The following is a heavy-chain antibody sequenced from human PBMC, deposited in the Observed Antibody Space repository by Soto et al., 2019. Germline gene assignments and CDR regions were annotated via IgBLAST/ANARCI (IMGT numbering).Heavy chain of an antibody. V-gene: IGHV1-69*19. CDR2: ISPMFGAA. J-gene: IGHJ4*02. Sequence: QVQLVQSGAEMKKPGSSVKVSCQSSGGTFNTYAMNWVRQAPGQGPEWMGDISPMFGAANYAPKFQGRVTITAAESPVTSYVQLISLTSEEPALYFCARVVQFHTPAFVYWGQGTLVTVSS. D-gene: IGHD2-15*01. CDR1: GGTFNTYA. CDR3: ARVVQFHTPAFVY.